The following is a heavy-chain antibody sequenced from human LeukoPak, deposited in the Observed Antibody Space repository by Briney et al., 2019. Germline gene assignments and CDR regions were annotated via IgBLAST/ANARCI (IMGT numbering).Heavy chain of an antibody. CDR1: GYSISSGYY. D-gene: IGHD1-20*01. V-gene: IGHV4-38-2*02. J-gene: IGHJ4*02. CDR2: IYHSGST. Sequence: SETLSLTCTVSGYSISSGYYWGWIRQPPGKGLEWIGSIYHSGSTYYNPSLKSRVTISVDTFKNQFSLKLSSVTAADTAVYYCARVRYNWNRDFDYWGQGTLVTVSS. CDR3: ARVRYNWNRDFDY.